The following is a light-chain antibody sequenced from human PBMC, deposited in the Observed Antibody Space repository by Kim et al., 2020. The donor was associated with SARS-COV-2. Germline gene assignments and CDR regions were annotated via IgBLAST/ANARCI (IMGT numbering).Light chain of an antibody. Sequence: LTQPPSVSKGLRQTATLTCTGNINNVGYQGAAWLQQHQGHPPKLLSYRNNKRPSGISERFSASRSGNTSSLTITDLQPEDEADYYCSAWDNSLGDWVFGGGTQLTVL. CDR2: RNN. CDR3: SAWDNSLGDWV. CDR1: INNVGYQG. V-gene: IGLV10-54*04. J-gene: IGLJ3*02.